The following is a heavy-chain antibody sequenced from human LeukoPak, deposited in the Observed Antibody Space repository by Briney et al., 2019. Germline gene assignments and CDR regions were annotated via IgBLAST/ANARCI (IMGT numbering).Heavy chain of an antibody. V-gene: IGHV4-31*03. CDR1: SGSISSGGYY. CDR3: ARLGYFDWTSPWQFDY. D-gene: IGHD3-9*01. Sequence: SQTLSLTCTVSSGSISSGGYYWSWIRQHPGKGLEWIGYIYYSGSTYYNPSLKSRVTISVDTSKNQFSLKLSSVTAADTAVYYCARLGYFDWTSPWQFDYWGLGTLVTVSS. J-gene: IGHJ4*02. CDR2: IYYSGST.